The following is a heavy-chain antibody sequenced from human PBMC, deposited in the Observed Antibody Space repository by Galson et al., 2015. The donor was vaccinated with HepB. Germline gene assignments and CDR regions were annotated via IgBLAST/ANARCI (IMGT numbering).Heavy chain of an antibody. V-gene: IGHV3-23*01. CDR2: ISGNSGTT. Sequence: SLRLSCAASGFTFSSNAMNWVRQAPGKGLEWVPTISGNSGTTYDADSVKGRFTISRDNSKNTLYLQMNSLRVEDTAVYYCAREPVHGNYDSWSGYYFDYWGQGTLVTVSS. J-gene: IGHJ4*02. CDR1: GFTFSSNA. CDR3: AREPVHGNYDSWSGYYFDY. D-gene: IGHD3-3*01.